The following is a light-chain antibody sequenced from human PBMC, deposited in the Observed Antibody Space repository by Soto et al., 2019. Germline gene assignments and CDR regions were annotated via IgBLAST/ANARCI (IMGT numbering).Light chain of an antibody. V-gene: IGKV3-15*01. CDR2: GAS. Sequence: EIVLTQSPGTLSLSPGETATVSCRASQSVSSNLAWYQQKPGQAPRLLIYGASTRATGIPARFSGSGSGTEFTLTISSLQSEDFAVYYCQQYNNWPPWTFGQGTKVDIK. CDR1: QSVSSN. CDR3: QQYNNWPPWT. J-gene: IGKJ1*01.